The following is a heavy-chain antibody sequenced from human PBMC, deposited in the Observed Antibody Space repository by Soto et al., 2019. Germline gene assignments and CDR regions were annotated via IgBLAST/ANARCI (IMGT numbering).Heavy chain of an antibody. CDR3: ARDTTPSL. Sequence: SETLSLTCTGSGASISSYYWSWIRQPPGKGLEWIGYVYSSGSTNYNPSLKSRVTISVDTSKNQFSLKLSSVTAADTATYYCARDTTPSLWGQG. CDR1: GASISSYY. J-gene: IGHJ4*02. D-gene: IGHD1-1*01. CDR2: VYSSGST. V-gene: IGHV4-59*01.